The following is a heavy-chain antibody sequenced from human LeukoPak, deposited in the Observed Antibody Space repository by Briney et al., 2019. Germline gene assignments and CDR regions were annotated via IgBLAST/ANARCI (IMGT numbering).Heavy chain of an antibody. V-gene: IGHV3-7*01. Sequence: GGSLRLSCAASGFTFNSYWMTWVRQAPGKGLEWVANIKQDGREKYYVDSVKGRFSISRDNAKKSMYLQMNSLRAEDTAVYYCARDRGYYDSSGYFLGDCWGQGTLVTVSS. D-gene: IGHD3-22*01. J-gene: IGHJ4*02. CDR2: IKQDGREK. CDR1: GFTFNSYW. CDR3: ARDRGYYDSSGYFLGDC.